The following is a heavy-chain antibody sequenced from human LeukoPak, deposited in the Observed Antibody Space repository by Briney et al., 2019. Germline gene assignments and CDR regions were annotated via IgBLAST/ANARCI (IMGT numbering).Heavy chain of an antibody. CDR2: INPSGGST. J-gene: IGHJ4*02. D-gene: IGHD3-22*01. CDR3: ARDRGPTYYDSSGYYY. V-gene: IGHV1-46*01. CDR1: GYTFTSYY. Sequence: ASVKVSCKASGYTFTSYYMHWLRQAPGQGLEWMGIINPSGGSTSYAQKFQGRVTMSRDTSTSTVYMELSSLRSEDTAAYYCARDRGPTYYDSSGYYYWGQGTLVTVSS.